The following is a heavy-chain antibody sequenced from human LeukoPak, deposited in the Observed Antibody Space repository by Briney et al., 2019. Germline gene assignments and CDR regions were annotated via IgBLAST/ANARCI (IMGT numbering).Heavy chain of an antibody. D-gene: IGHD3-10*01. CDR3: AKDEPPMGHAFDI. V-gene: IGHV3-30*02. CDR2: IRYDGSNK. Sequence: PGGSLRLSCAASGFTFSSYWMSWVRQAPGKGLEWVAFIRYDGSNKYYADSVKGRFTISRDNSKNTLYLQMNSLRAEDTAVYYCAKDEPPMGHAFDIWGQGTLVTVSS. CDR1: GFTFSSYW. J-gene: IGHJ4*02.